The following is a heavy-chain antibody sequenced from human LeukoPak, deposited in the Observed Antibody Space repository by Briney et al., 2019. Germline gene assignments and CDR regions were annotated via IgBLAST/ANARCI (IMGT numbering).Heavy chain of an antibody. D-gene: IGHD5/OR15-5a*01. Sequence: GGSLRLSCAASGFTVSSSYMSWVRQAPGKGLEWVSIIYGGGGNTYYADSVKGRFIISRDTSKNTVYLQMNTLRVEDTAVYYCARGVSTTNFDYWGQGTLVTVSS. J-gene: IGHJ4*02. CDR1: GFTVSSSY. CDR2: IYGGGGNT. V-gene: IGHV3-66*02. CDR3: ARGVSTTNFDY.